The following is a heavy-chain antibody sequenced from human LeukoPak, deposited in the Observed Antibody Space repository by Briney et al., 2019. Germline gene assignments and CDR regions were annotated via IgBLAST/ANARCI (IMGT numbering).Heavy chain of an antibody. Sequence: SETLSLTCTVSGGSTSNYFCTWLRQSAGKGLEWIGRIHTSGSTNYNPSLKSRVSMSVDTSKNQFSLKLSSVTAADTAVYYCARGAPDYYYYYMDVWGKGTTVTVSS. CDR2: IHTSGST. V-gene: IGHV4-4*07. J-gene: IGHJ6*03. CDR1: GGSTSNYF. CDR3: ARGAPDYYYYYMDV.